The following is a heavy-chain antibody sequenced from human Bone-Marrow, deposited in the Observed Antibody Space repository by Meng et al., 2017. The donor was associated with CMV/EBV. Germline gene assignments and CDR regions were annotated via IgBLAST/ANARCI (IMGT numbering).Heavy chain of an antibody. CDR2: IYHSGSA. J-gene: IGHJ4*02. V-gene: IGHV4-4*02. D-gene: IGHD1-26*01. Sequence: CGVSGGSISSSHWWSWVRQPPGKGLEWIGEIYHSGSADYNPSLKSRVTISVDKSKNQFSLRLSSVTAADTAVYYCARYTTSGSYYDYWGQGTLVTVSS. CDR3: ARYTTSGSYYDY. CDR1: GGSISSSHW.